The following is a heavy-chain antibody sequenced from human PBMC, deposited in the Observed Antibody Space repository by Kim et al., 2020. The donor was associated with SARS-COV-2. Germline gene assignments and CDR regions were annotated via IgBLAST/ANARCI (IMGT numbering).Heavy chain of an antibody. CDR2: ISGNSVGT. J-gene: IGHJ4*02. D-gene: IGHD1-1*01. V-gene: IGHV3-23*01. CDR1: GFSFSIYA. Sequence: GGSLGLSCAASGFSFSIYAMSWVRQAPGKGLEWISSISGNSVGTFHADSVKGRFTISRDNSKNTLYLQMNSLRAEDTAIYYCAKNATTSPTAYYFDYWGQGILVTVSS. CDR3: AKNATTSPTAYYFDY.